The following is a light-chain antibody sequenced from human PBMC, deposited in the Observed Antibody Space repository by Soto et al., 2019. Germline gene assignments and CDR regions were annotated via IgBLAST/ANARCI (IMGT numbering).Light chain of an antibody. Sequence: QSVLTQPASVSGSPGQSITISCTGTSSDVGAYNFVSWHQQHPGKAPKLMIYNVYDRPSGISYRFSGSKSGNTASLTISGLQGEDEADYYGSAYTVSRTYVFGTGTKLTVL. V-gene: IGLV2-14*03. CDR2: NVY. CDR3: SAYTVSRTYV. J-gene: IGLJ1*01. CDR1: SSDVGAYNF.